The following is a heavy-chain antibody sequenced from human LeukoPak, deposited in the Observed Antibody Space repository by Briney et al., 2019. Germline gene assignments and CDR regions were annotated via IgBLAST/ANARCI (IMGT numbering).Heavy chain of an antibody. CDR1: GGSFSGYY. V-gene: IGHV4-34*01. CDR3: ARGGSVVVVAATYYFDY. D-gene: IGHD2-15*01. Sequence: PSETLSLTCAVYGGSFSGYYWSWIRQPPGKGLEWIGEINHSGSTNYNPPLKSRVTISVDTSKNQFSLKLSSVTAADTAVYYCARGGSVVVVAATYYFDYWGQGTLVTVSS. J-gene: IGHJ4*02. CDR2: INHSGST.